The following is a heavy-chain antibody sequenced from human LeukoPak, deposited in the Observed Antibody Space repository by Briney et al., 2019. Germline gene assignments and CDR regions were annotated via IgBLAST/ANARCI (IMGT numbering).Heavy chain of an antibody. CDR1: GGSIFTYY. V-gene: IGHV4-4*07. CDR2: IHTGGST. CDR3: ARILDRDV. J-gene: IGHJ3*01. Sequence: SETLSLTCSISGGSIFTYYWSWVRQPAGKGLEWIGRIHTGGSTNYSPSLKSRVTMSLDTSKNQFSLKLASVTAADTAVYYCARILDRDVWGQGTMVTVSS. D-gene: IGHD3-22*01.